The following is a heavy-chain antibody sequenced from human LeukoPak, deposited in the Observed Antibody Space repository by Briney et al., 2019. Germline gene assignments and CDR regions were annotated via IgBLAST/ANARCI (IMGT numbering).Heavy chain of an antibody. J-gene: IGHJ4*02. CDR2: ISAYNGNT. CDR3: AREERGGSPGGY. D-gene: IGHD2-15*01. CDR1: GYTFTGYY. Sequence: GASVTVSCTASGYTFTGYYLHWVRQAPGQGLEWMGWISAYNGNTNYAQKLQGRVTITTDTSTSTAYMELRRLRSDDTTVYYCAREERGGSPGGYWGQGTLVTVSS. V-gene: IGHV1-18*04.